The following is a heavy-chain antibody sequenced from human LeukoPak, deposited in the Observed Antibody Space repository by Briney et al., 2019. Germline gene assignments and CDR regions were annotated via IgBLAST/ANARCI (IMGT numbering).Heavy chain of an antibody. Sequence: GGSLRLSCAGFGFTFSNYAIHWVRQAPGKGLEWVAAISFDGSKSYCAESVKGRFSVSRDNSRDTLYLQMSSLAVEDTAIYYCARSRIANDSSGYYFKFDYWGQGALVTVSS. J-gene: IGHJ4*02. D-gene: IGHD3-22*01. CDR3: ARSRIANDSSGYYFKFDY. CDR1: GFTFSNYA. V-gene: IGHV3-30*15. CDR2: ISFDGSKS.